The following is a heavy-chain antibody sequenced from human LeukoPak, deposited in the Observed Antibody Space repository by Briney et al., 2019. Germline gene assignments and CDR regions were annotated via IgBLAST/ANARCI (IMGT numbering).Heavy chain of an antibody. J-gene: IGHJ4*02. CDR3: VRAYHSSGWYRIDY. Sequence: GGSLRLSCAASGFSFSNYAMSWVRQAPGKGLEWVSAISGSGGSTYYADSVKGRFTISRDNSKNTLYLQMNSLRAEDTAVYYCVRAYHSSGWYRIDYWGQGTLVTVSS. CDR2: ISGSGGST. V-gene: IGHV3-23*01. D-gene: IGHD6-19*01. CDR1: GFSFSNYA.